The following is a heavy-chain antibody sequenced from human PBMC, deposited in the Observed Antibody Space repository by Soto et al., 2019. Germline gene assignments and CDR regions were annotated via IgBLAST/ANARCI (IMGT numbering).Heavy chain of an antibody. J-gene: IGHJ6*02. CDR2: INPSGGST. CDR1: GYTFTSYY. D-gene: IGHD3-3*01. V-gene: IGHV1-46*01. CDR3: ATRGDYCDFWSGYSENPFYYYYGMDV. Sequence: ASVKVSCKASGYTFTSYYMHWVRQAPGQGLEWMGIINPSGGSTSYAQKFQGRVTMTRDTSTSTVYMELSSLRSEDTAVYYCATRGDYCDFWSGYSENPFYYYYGMDVWGQGTTVTVSS.